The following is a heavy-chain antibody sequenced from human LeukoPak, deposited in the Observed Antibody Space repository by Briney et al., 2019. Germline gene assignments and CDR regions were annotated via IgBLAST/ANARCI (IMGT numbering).Heavy chain of an antibody. CDR3: ARTYPDSRMAVAGTGGGYFDY. Sequence: GESLKISCKGSGYSFTSYWIGWVRQMPGKGLEWMGIIYPGDSDTRYSPSFQGQVTISADKSISTAYLQWSSLKASDTAMYYCARTYPDSRMAVAGTGGGYFDYWGQGTLVTVSS. D-gene: IGHD6-19*01. CDR2: IYPGDSDT. V-gene: IGHV5-51*01. CDR1: GYSFTSYW. J-gene: IGHJ4*02.